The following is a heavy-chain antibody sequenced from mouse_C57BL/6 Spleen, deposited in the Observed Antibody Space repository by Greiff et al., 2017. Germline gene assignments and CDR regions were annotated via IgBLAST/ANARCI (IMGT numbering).Heavy chain of an antibody. Sequence: QVQLQQPGAELVKPGASVKMSCKASGYTFTSYWITWVKQRPGQGLEWIGDIYPGSGSTNYNEKFKRKATLTVDTSYSTAYMQLSSLTSEDSAVYYCARFITTSYWYFDVWGTGTTVTVSS. J-gene: IGHJ1*03. CDR1: GYTFTSYW. D-gene: IGHD1-1*01. CDR3: ARFITTSYWYFDV. V-gene: IGHV1-55*01. CDR2: IYPGSGST.